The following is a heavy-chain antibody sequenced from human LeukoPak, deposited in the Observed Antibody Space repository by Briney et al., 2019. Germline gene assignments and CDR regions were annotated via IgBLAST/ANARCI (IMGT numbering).Heavy chain of an antibody. CDR1: GGTFSSYA. D-gene: IGHD1-7*01. Sequence: SVKVSCKASGGTFSSYAISWVRQAPGQGLEWMGGIIPIFGTANYAQKFQGRVTITTDESTSTAYMELSSLRSEDTAVYYCAGPRRNWNYHGRDAFDIWGQGTMVTVSS. CDR2: IIPIFGTA. CDR3: AGPRRNWNYHGRDAFDI. J-gene: IGHJ3*02. V-gene: IGHV1-69*05.